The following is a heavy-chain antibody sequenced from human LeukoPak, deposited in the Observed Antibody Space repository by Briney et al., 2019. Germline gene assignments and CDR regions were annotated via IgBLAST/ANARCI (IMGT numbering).Heavy chain of an antibody. Sequence: SETLSLTCTVSGGSISSYYWSWIRQPPGKGLEWIGEINHSGSTNYNPSLKGRVTISVDTSKNQFSLKLSSVTAADTAVYYCARLSSTRDFDYWGQGTLVTVSS. J-gene: IGHJ4*02. V-gene: IGHV4-34*01. CDR2: INHSGST. D-gene: IGHD2-2*01. CDR1: GGSISSYY. CDR3: ARLSSTRDFDY.